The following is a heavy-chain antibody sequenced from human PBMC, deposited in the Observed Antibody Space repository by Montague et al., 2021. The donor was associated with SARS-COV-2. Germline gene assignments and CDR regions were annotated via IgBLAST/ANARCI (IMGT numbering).Heavy chain of an antibody. V-gene: IGHV4-61*02. D-gene: IGHD1-26*01. CDR1: GASISTGIYY. CDR2: IRTTGHT. Sequence: TLSLTCTVSGASISTGIYYWSWIRQPAGKGLEWIGRIRTTGHTDYNSSLESRVFMSVDTSTNQFSLSLTSVTAADTAVYFCARFGSGTLEFDLWGQGTLVTVPS. J-gene: IGHJ4*02. CDR3: ARFGSGTLEFDL.